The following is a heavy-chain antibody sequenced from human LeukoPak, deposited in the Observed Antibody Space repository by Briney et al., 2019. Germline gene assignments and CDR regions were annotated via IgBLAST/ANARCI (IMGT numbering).Heavy chain of an antibody. J-gene: IGHJ3*02. CDR1: GFTFGDYA. CDR3: TRARTEFYESFAFDI. CDR2: IRSKAYGGTT. V-gene: IGHV3-49*04. D-gene: IGHD2/OR15-2a*01. Sequence: QTGGSLRLSCTASGFTFGDYAMSWVRQAPGKGLEWVGFIRSKAYGGTTEYAASVKGRFTISRDDSKSIAYLQMNSLKTEDTAVYYCTRARTEFYESFAFDIWGQGTMVTVSS.